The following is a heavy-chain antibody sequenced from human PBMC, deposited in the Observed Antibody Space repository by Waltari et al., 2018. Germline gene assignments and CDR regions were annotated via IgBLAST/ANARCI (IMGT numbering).Heavy chain of an antibody. J-gene: IGHJ4*02. D-gene: IGHD3-10*01. Sequence: EVQLVESGGGLVQPGGSLRLSCAASGFTFSSDSMNWVRQAPGKGLEWVSYISSSSSTIYYADSVKGRFTISRDNAKNSLYLQMNSLRAEDTAVYYCARDEWGGSGSFDYWGQGTLVTVSS. CDR1: GFTFSSDS. CDR2: ISSSSSTI. CDR3: ARDEWGGSGSFDY. V-gene: IGHV3-48*04.